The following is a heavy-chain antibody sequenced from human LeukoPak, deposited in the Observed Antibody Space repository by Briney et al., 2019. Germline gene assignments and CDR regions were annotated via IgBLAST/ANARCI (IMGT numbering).Heavy chain of an antibody. Sequence: PSETLSLTCAVYGGSFSGYYWSWIRQPPGKGLEWIGEINHSGSTNYNPSLKSRVTISVDTSKNQFSLKLSSVTAADTAVYYCARRGYGYGLRSSLFDYWGQGTLVTVSS. CDR3: ARRGYGYGLRSSLFDY. CDR2: INHSGST. V-gene: IGHV4-34*01. CDR1: GGSFSGYY. D-gene: IGHD5-18*01. J-gene: IGHJ4*02.